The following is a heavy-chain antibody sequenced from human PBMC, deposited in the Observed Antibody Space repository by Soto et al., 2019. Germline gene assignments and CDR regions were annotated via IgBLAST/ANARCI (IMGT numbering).Heavy chain of an antibody. CDR1: GFTFSSYG. CDR3: ARGRRPFDY. V-gene: IGHV3-30*03. CDR2: ISYDGSNK. J-gene: IGHJ4*02. Sequence: PGGSLRLSCAASGFTFSSYGMHWVRQAPGKGLEWVAVISYDGSNKYYADSVKGRFTISRDNSKNTLYLQMNSLRAEDTAVYYCARGRRPFDYWGQGTLVTVSS.